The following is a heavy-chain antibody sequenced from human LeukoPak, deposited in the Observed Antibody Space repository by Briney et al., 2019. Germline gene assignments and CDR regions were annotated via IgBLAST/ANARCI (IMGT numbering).Heavy chain of an antibody. J-gene: IGHJ4*02. CDR3: ARDGYCSSTSCYYFDY. CDR1: GFSFSRYS. V-gene: IGHV3-21*01. CDR2: ITSNSGSI. D-gene: IGHD2-2*01. Sequence: GGSLRLSCAASGFSFSRYSMNWVRQAPGKGLEWVSSITSNSGSIYYADSVKGRFTISRDNAKNSLHLQMNSLRAEDTAVYYCARDGYCSSTSCYYFDYWGQGTLVTVSS.